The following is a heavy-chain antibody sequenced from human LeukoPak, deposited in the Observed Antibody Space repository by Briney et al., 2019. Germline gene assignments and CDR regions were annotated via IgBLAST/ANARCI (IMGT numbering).Heavy chain of an antibody. Sequence: GGSLRLSCEASGFTLEDYGIHWVRQVPGKGLEWVSGVTWSSRSKKYADSVRGRFSISRDDANNSLFLQMNNLRPEDTALYYCAKDSEAPSINWYPHFDLWGRGTLVTVSS. J-gene: IGHJ2*01. D-gene: IGHD6-13*01. CDR1: GFTLEDYG. V-gene: IGHV3-9*01. CDR2: VTWSSRSK. CDR3: AKDSEAPSINWYPHFDL.